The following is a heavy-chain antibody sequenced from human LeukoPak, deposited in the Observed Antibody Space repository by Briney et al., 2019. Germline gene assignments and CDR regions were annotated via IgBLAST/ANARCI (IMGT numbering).Heavy chain of an antibody. CDR3: ARRMNYYYYGMDV. Sequence: PGGSLRLSREASGFTFSDYYMSWIRQAPGKGLEWVSYISSSGSTIYYADSVKGRFTISRDNAKNSLYLQMNSLRAEDTAVYYCARRMNYYYYGMDVWGQGTTVTVSS. CDR1: GFTFSDYY. J-gene: IGHJ6*02. V-gene: IGHV3-11*01. CDR2: ISSSGSTI.